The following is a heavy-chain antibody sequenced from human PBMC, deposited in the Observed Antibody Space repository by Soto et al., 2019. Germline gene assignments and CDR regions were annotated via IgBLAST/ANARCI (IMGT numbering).Heavy chain of an antibody. CDR2: ISAYNGNT. J-gene: IGHJ4*02. Sequence: ASVKVSCKASGYTFTSYGISWVRQAPGQGLEWMGWISAYNGNTNCAQKLQGRVTMTTDTSTSTAYMELRSLRSDDTAVYYCARVNSIFGVVPWSIDYWGQGTLVTVSS. D-gene: IGHD3-3*02. CDR1: GYTFTSYG. V-gene: IGHV1-18*01. CDR3: ARVNSIFGVVPWSIDY.